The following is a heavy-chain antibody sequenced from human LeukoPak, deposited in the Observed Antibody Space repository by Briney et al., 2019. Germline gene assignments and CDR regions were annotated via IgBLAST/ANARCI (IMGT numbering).Heavy chain of an antibody. J-gene: IGHJ4*02. CDR3: ARDLFPGYSIGYHYGY. V-gene: IGHV3-33*01. CDR1: GFTFSSYG. CDR2: IWYDGSNK. Sequence: GRSLRLSCAASGFTFSSYGMHWVRQAPGKGLEWVAVIWYDGSNKYYADSVKGRFTISRDNSKNTVFLRMNSLRAEDTAVYYCARDLFPGYSIGYHYGYWGQGTRVTVSS. D-gene: IGHD5-12*01.